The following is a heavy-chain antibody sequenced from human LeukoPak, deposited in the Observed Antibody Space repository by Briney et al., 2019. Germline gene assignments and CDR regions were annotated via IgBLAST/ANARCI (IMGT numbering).Heavy chain of an antibody. D-gene: IGHD2/OR15-2a*01. CDR1: GYTFTSYY. J-gene: IGHJ3*02. CDR3: ARAQNSNSGHVNDAFNI. Sequence: ASVKVSCKASGYTFTSYYIHWVRQAPGQGLEWMGIINPSADSTNYAQKFQGRVTMTRDMSTSTVYMDLSSLTSEDTAVYYCARAQNSNSGHVNDAFNIWGQGTMVTVSS. CDR2: INPSADST. V-gene: IGHV1-46*01.